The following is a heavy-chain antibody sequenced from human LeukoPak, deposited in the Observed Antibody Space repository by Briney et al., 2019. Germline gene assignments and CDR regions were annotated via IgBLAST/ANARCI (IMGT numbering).Heavy chain of an antibody. CDR2: IYYSGST. CDR1: GYSISSGYY. Sequence: SETLSLTCTVSGYSISSGYYWGWIRQPPGKGLEWIGYIYYSGSTNYNPSLKSRVTISVDTSKNQFSLKLSSVTAADTAVYYCARGYYDSSGYWYYFDYWGQGTLVTVSS. J-gene: IGHJ4*02. V-gene: IGHV4-38-2*02. CDR3: ARGYYDSSGYWYYFDY. D-gene: IGHD3-22*01.